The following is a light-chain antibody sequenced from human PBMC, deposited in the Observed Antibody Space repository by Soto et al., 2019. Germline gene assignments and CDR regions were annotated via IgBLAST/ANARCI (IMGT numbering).Light chain of an antibody. V-gene: IGKV1-5*03. J-gene: IGKJ1*01. Sequence: DIQMTQSPSTLSASVGDRVTITCRASQSITSWLAWYQQKPGKAPKLLIHKASSLESGVPSRFSGSGSGTEFTLTISCLQPDDFATYYCQHYNTYPWTFGQGTKVEIK. CDR2: KAS. CDR1: QSITSW. CDR3: QHYNTYPWT.